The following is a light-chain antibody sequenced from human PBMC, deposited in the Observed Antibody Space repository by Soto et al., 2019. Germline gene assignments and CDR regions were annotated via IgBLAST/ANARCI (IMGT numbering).Light chain of an antibody. CDR1: SSDVGRHNF. CDR2: DVT. J-gene: IGLJ1*01. V-gene: IGLV2-11*01. Sequence: QSVLTQPRSVSGSPGQSVTISCTGTSSDVGRHNFVSWYQQRPGTAPKLMMNDVTERPSGVPDRFSGSKSGNTASLTISGLQAEDEADYYCFSFAGSLFVFGTGTKVTVL. CDR3: FSFAGSLFV.